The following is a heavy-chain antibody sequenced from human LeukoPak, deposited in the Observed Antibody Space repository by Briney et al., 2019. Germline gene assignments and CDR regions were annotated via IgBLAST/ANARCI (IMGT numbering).Heavy chain of an antibody. J-gene: IGHJ4*02. CDR1: GGSFSGYY. CDR2: INHSGST. CDR3: ASALPDLYGGYVFGH. Sequence: SETLSLTCAVYGGSFSGYYWSWIRQPPGKGLEWIGEINHSGSTNYNPSPKSRVTISVDTSKNQFSLKLSSVTAADTAVYCCASALPDLYGGYVFGHWGQGTLVTVSS. V-gene: IGHV4-34*01. D-gene: IGHD5-12*01.